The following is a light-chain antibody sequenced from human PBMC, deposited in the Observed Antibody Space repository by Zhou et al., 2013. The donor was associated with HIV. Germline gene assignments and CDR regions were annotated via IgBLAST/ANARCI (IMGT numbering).Light chain of an antibody. CDR2: AAS. J-gene: IGKJ2*01. V-gene: IGKV3-20*01. Sequence: EVVLTQSPGTLSLSPGERATLSCRASQSISSSYLAWYQQKPGRAPRLLLFAASSRATGIPDRFSGSGSGTDFTLTISKLEPEDLAVYFCQQYGESPFTFGQGTKLEIK. CDR3: QQYGESPFT. CDR1: QSISSSY.